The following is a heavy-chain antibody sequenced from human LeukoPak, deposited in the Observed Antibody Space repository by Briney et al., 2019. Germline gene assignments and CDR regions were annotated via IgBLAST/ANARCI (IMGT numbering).Heavy chain of an antibody. Sequence: SETLSLTCAVSGGSINSGGYSWSWIRQPPGKGLEWIGYIYHSGSTYYNPSLKSRVTISVDRSKNQFSLKLSSVTAADTAVYYCARVGPYGDYYWGQGTLVTVSS. CDR1: GGSINSGGYS. D-gene: IGHD4-17*01. CDR3: ARVGPYGDYY. CDR2: IYHSGST. J-gene: IGHJ4*02. V-gene: IGHV4-30-2*01.